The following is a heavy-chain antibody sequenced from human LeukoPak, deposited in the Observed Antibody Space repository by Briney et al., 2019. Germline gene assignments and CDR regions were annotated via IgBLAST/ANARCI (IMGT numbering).Heavy chain of an antibody. Sequence: GGSLRLSCAASGFTFSGSAMHWVRQAPGKGLEWVAFIRYDGSNKYYADSVKGRFTISRDNSKNTLYLQMNSLRAEDTAVYYCANPAVAQDYWGQGTLVTVSS. CDR1: GFTFSGSA. J-gene: IGHJ4*02. D-gene: IGHD6-19*01. CDR3: ANPAVAQDY. CDR2: IRYDGSNK. V-gene: IGHV3-30*02.